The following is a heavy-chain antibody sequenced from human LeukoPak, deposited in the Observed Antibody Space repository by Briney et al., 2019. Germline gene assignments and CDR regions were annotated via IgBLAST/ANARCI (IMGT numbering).Heavy chain of an antibody. CDR3: AKLMYDYGDLRNWFDP. V-gene: IGHV3-23*01. CDR1: GFTFSSYA. D-gene: IGHD4-17*01. CDR2: ISGSGGST. J-gene: IGHJ5*02. Sequence: GGSLRLSCAASGFTFSSYAMSWVRQAPGKGLEWVSAISGSGGSTYYADSVKGRFTISRDNSKNTLYLQMNSLRDEDTAVYYCAKLMYDYGDLRNWFDPWGQGTLVTVSS.